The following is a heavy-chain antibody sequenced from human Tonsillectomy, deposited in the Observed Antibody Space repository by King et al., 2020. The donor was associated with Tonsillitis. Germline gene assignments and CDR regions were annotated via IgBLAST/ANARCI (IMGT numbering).Heavy chain of an antibody. J-gene: IGHJ4*02. CDR1: GGSISSYY. Sequence: VQLQESGPGLVKPSETLSLTCTVSGGSISSYYWSWIRQPPGKGLEWIGYIYYSGSTNYNPSLKSRVTISVDTSKNQFSLKLSSVTAADTAVYYCARHCGSRNFPYIDYWGQGTLVTVSS. CDR2: IYYSGST. D-gene: IGHD3-10*01. V-gene: IGHV4-59*08. CDR3: ARHCGSRNFPYIDY.